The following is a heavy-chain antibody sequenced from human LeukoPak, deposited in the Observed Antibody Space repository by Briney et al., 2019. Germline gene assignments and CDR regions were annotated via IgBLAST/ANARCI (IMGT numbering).Heavy chain of an antibody. V-gene: IGHV6-1*01. CDR1: GDSVSSNSAA. Sequence: PSQTLSLTCAISGDSVSSNSAAWNRIRQSPSRGLEWPGRTYYRSKWYNDYAVSVKSRITINPDTSKNQFSLQLNSVTPEDTAVYYCARGGAAAGSWFDPWGQGTLVTVSS. J-gene: IGHJ5*02. D-gene: IGHD6-13*01. CDR3: ARGGAAAGSWFDP. CDR2: TYYRSKWYN.